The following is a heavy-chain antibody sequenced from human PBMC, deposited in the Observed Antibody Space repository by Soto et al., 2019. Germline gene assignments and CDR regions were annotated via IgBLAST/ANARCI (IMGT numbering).Heavy chain of an antibody. CDR3: ARDQTYYYDSSGGFGDY. Sequence: QVQLVESGGGVVQPGRSLRLSCAASGFTFSSYAMHWVRQAPGKGLEWVAVISYDGSNKYYADSVKGRFTISRDNSKNXXYLQMNSLRAEDTAVYYCARDQTYYYDSSGGFGDYWGQGTLVTVSS. J-gene: IGHJ4*02. D-gene: IGHD3-22*01. V-gene: IGHV3-30-3*01. CDR2: ISYDGSNK. CDR1: GFTFSSYA.